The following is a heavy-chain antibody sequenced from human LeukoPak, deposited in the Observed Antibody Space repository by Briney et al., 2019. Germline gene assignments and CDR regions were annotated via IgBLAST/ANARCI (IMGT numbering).Heavy chain of an antibody. CDR2: INPSDDST. D-gene: IGHD5-12*01. V-gene: IGHV1-46*01. J-gene: IGHJ4*02. CDR3: ARDLGGNDQRGDY. Sequence: GASLKVSCKASEYRFTSYHMHWVRQTPGQGLEWMGVINPSDDSTTYAQKFQGRVTMTRDTSTSTVYMELNSLRSEDTAVYYCARDLGGNDQRGDYWGQGTLVTVPS. CDR1: EYRFTSYH.